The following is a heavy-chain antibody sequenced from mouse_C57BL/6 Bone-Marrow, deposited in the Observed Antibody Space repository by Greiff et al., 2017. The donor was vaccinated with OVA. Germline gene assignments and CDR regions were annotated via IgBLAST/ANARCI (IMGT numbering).Heavy chain of an antibody. V-gene: IGHV15-2*01. CDR3: ARRDYYSSSYGYAMDY. CDR1: DSEVFPIAY. Sequence: VQLQQSGSELRSPGSSVKLSCKDFDSEVFPIAYMSWVRQKPGHGFEWIGGILPSIGRTIYGEQFEDKATLDADTLSNIAYLELHSLTSEDSAIYDCARRDYYSSSYGYAMDYWGQGTSVTVSS. CDR2: ILPSIGRT. J-gene: IGHJ4*01. D-gene: IGHD1-1*01.